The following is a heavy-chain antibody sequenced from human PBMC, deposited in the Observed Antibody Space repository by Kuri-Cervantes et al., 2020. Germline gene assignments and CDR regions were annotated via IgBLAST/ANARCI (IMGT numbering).Heavy chain of an antibody. CDR2: INHSGST. Sequence: GSLRLSCAVYGGSFSGYYWSWIRQPPGKGLEWIGEINHSGSTNYNPSLKSRVTISVDTSKNQFSLKLSSVTAADTAVYYCARHSPDTAMVFDIWGQGTMVTVSS. J-gene: IGHJ3*02. V-gene: IGHV4-34*01. CDR3: ARHSPDTAMVFDI. D-gene: IGHD5-18*01. CDR1: GGSFSGYY.